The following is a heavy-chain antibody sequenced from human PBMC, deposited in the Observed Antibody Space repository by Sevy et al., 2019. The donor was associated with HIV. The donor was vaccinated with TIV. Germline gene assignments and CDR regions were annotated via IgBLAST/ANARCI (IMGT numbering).Heavy chain of an antibody. J-gene: IGHJ6*02. V-gene: IGHV3-30*02. CDR2: IRFDGTIQ. Sequence: GGSLRLSCAASGFTFSTYGMHWVRQAPGKGLEWVAFIRFDGTIQYYTDSVKGRLTISRDNSKNTLYLQMNSLRAEDTAVYFCAKGVHIVVVPAAIDYYYGMDVWGQGTTVTVSS. CDR3: AKGVHIVVVPAAIDYYYGMDV. CDR1: GFTFSTYG. D-gene: IGHD2-2*01.